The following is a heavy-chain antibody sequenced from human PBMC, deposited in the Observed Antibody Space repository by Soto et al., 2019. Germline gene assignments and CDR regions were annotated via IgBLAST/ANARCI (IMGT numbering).Heavy chain of an antibody. CDR2: IWYDGSNK. CDR3: ARDLYDSSGYKYFDY. J-gene: IGHJ4*02. D-gene: IGHD3-22*01. CDR1: GFTFSSYG. V-gene: IGHV3-33*01. Sequence: GGSLRLSCAASGFTFSSYGMHWVRQAPGKGLEWVAVIWYDGSNKYYADSVKGRFTISRDNSKNTLYLQMNSLRAEDTAVYYCARDLYDSSGYKYFDYWGQGTLVTVSS.